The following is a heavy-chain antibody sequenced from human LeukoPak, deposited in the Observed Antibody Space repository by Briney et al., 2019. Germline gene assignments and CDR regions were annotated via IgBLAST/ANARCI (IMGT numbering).Heavy chain of an antibody. CDR3: ARGYDFWSGYTPLDY. CDR2: IYYSGST. D-gene: IGHD3-3*01. Sequence: PSETLPLTCTVSGGSISSYYWSWIRQPPEKGLEWIGYIYYSGSTNYNPSLKSRVTISVDTSKNQFSLKLSSVTAADTAVYYCARGYDFWSGYTPLDYWGQGTLVTVSS. J-gene: IGHJ4*02. CDR1: GGSISSYY. V-gene: IGHV4-59*01.